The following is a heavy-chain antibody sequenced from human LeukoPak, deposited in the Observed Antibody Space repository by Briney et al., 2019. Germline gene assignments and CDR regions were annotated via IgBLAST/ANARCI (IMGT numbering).Heavy chain of an antibody. J-gene: IGHJ4*02. CDR1: GFIFNNYA. CDR2: ISGSGRNT. Sequence: GGSLRLSCAASGFIFNNYALSWVRQTPGKGLEWVSAISGSGRNTYYADSVKGRFTISRDNSRSTVDLQMNSLRAEDTAVYYCATSPVYSYGHPYYFDYWGQGTLVTVSS. CDR3: ATSPVYSYGHPYYFDY. V-gene: IGHV3-23*01. D-gene: IGHD5-18*01.